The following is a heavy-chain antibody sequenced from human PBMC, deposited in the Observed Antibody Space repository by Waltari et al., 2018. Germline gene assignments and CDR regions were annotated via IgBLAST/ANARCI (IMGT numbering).Heavy chain of an antibody. D-gene: IGHD5-18*01. J-gene: IGHJ5*02. Sequence: EVQLVESGGGLVQPGGSLRLSCAASGFTLSSYEMNWVRQAPGKGLEWVSYISSSGSSIDYAESVKGRFTISRDNAKNSLNLQMKSLRAEDTAVYYCARTLPSRQLWDLWGQGTLVIVSA. V-gene: IGHV3-48*03. CDR3: ARTLPSRQLWDL. CDR1: GFTLSSYE. CDR2: ISSSGSSI.